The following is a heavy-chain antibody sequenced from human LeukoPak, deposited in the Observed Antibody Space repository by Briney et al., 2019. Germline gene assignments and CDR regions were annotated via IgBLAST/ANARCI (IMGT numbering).Heavy chain of an antibody. CDR2: INSDGSST. CDR1: GFTFSSYW. V-gene: IGHV3-74*01. Sequence: GGSLRLSCAASGFTFSSYWTHWVRRAPGKGLVWVSRINSDGSSTSYADSVKGRFTISRDNAKNTLYLQMNSLRAEDTAVYYCARDPKFTMVRGAHPFNWFDPWGQGTLVTVSS. J-gene: IGHJ5*02. CDR3: ARDPKFTMVRGAHPFNWFDP. D-gene: IGHD3-10*01.